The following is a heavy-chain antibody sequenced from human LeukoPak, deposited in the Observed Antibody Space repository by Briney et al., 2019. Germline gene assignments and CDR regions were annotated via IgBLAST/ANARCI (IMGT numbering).Heavy chain of an antibody. D-gene: IGHD2-8*01. Sequence: PGGSLRLSCAASGFTFSNYAMSWVRQAPGKGLEWVSAISGSGGSTYYADSVKGRFTISRDNSKNTLYLQMNSLRVKDTAVYYCAKGLKPAMASRSNYFDYWGQGTLVTVSS. J-gene: IGHJ4*02. CDR1: GFTFSNYA. CDR3: AKGLKPAMASRSNYFDY. V-gene: IGHV3-23*01. CDR2: ISGSGGST.